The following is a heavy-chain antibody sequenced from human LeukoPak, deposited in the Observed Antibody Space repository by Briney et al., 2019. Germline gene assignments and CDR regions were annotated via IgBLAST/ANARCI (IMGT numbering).Heavy chain of an antibody. D-gene: IGHD6-25*01. J-gene: IGHJ4*02. Sequence: GGSLRLSCVASGFTFSSYAMHWVRQAPGKGLEWVAVISYDGSNKYYADSVKGRFTISRDNSKNTLYLQMNSLRAEDTAVYYCAREAAANGVFDYWGQGTLVTVSS. V-gene: IGHV3-30-3*01. CDR3: AREAAANGVFDY. CDR2: ISYDGSNK. CDR1: GFTFSSYA.